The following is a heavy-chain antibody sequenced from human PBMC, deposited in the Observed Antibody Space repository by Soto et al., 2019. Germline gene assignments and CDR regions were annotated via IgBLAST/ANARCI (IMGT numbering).Heavy chain of an antibody. D-gene: IGHD2-2*01. V-gene: IGHV3-30*18. CDR2: ISYDGSNK. CDR1: GFTFSSYC. Sequence: GGSLRLSCAASGFTFSSYCIHWVRQAPCKGLEWVAVISYDGSNKYYADSVKGRFTISRDNSKNTLYLQMNSLRAEDTAVYYCAKDTGGYCSSTRCSYNPRYYGMEVGGQATTVTVS. J-gene: IGHJ6*01. CDR3: AKDTGGYCSSTRCSYNPRYYGMEV.